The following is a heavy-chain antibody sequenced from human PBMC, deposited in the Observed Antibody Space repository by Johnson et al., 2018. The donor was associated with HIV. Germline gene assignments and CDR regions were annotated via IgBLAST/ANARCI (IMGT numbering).Heavy chain of an antibody. D-gene: IGHD6-13*01. Sequence: QVQLVESGGGVVQPGRSLRLSCAVSGFTFSSYGMHWVRRAPGKGLEWVAVISYDGSNKYYADSVKGRFTISRDNSKNTLYLQMNSLRAEDTAVYYCAREIIAAADDVWGQGTMVTVSS. V-gene: IGHV3-30*03. J-gene: IGHJ3*01. CDR2: ISYDGSNK. CDR3: AREIIAAADDV. CDR1: GFTFSSYG.